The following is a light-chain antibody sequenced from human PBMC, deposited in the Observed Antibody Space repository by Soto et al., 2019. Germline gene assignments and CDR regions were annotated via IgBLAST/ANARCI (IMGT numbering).Light chain of an antibody. CDR2: EGS. CDR3: CSYAGSSTSVV. V-gene: IGLV2-23*01. J-gene: IGLJ2*01. Sequence: QSARTQPASVSRSPGQSITISCTGTSSDVGSYNLVSWYQQHPGKAPKLMIYEGSKRPSGVSNRFSGSKSGNTASLTISGLQAEDEANYYCCSYAGSSTSVVFGGGTKLTVL. CDR1: SSDVGSYNL.